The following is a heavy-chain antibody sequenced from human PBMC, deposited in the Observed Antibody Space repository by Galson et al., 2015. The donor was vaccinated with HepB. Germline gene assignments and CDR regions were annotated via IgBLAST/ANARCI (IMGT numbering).Heavy chain of an antibody. Sequence: SCKASGGTFSSYAISWVRQAPGQGLEWMGGIIPIFGTANYAQKFQGRVTITADESTSTAYMELSSLRSEDTAVYYCARGDSSGYLVGTFDYWGQGTLVTVSS. D-gene: IGHD3-22*01. CDR3: ARGDSSGYLVGTFDY. V-gene: IGHV1-69*01. J-gene: IGHJ4*02. CDR2: IIPIFGTA. CDR1: GGTFSSYA.